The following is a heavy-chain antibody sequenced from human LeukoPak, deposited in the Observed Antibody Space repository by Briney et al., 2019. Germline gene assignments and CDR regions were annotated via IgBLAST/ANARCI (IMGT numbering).Heavy chain of an antibody. J-gene: IGHJ6*02. Sequence: GGSLRLSCAASGFTFSRSNMNWVRQAPGKGLEWVSYIGSSSRSIYYADSVKGRFTISRDDAKNSLYLQMNSLRDEGTAVYYCARDPVRGMDVWGQGTTVTVSS. D-gene: IGHD3-10*01. V-gene: IGHV3-48*02. CDR3: ARDPVRGMDV. CDR2: IGSSSRSI. CDR1: GFTFSRSN.